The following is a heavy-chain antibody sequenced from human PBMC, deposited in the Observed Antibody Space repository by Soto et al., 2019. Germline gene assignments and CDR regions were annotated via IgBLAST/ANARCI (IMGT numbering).Heavy chain of an antibody. CDR3: AKDPRRYESWYY. D-gene: IGHD6-13*01. V-gene: IGHV3-30*18. J-gene: IGHJ4*02. CDR1: GFTFSSYG. CDR2: ISYDGSNK. Sequence: GVSLRLSCAASGFTFSSYGMHWVRQAPGKGLEWVAVISYDGSNKYYADSVKGRFTISRDNSKNTLYLQMNSLRAEDTAVYYCAKDPRRYESWYYWGQGTLVTVSS.